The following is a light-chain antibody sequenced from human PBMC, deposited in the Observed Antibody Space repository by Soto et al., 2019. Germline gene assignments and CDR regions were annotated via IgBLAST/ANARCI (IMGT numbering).Light chain of an antibody. V-gene: IGKV1-6*01. CDR3: QQASSFPLT. J-gene: IGKJ5*01. CDR1: QGIRND. CDR2: AAS. Sequence: AIQMTQSPSSLSASVGDRVTITCRASQGIRNDLAWYQQKPGKAPKLLIYAASSLQSGVPPRFSGSASGTYFTLTISSLQPEDFATYYCQQASSFPLTFGQGTRLEI.